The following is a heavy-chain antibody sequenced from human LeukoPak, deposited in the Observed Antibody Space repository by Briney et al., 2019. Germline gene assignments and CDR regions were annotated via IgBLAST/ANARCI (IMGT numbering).Heavy chain of an antibody. Sequence: GASVKVSCKASGYTFTSYDINWVRQATGQGLEWMGWMNPNSGNTGYAQKFQGRVTITRNTSISTAYMELSSLRSEDTAVYYCARVLGCSSTSCYSAFDIWGQGTMVTVSS. CDR2: MNPNSGNT. CDR1: GYTFTSYD. J-gene: IGHJ3*02. V-gene: IGHV1-8*03. CDR3: ARVLGCSSTSCYSAFDI. D-gene: IGHD2-2*01.